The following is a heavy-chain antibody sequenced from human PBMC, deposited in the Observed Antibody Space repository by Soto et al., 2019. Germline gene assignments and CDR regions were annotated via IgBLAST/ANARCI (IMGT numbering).Heavy chain of an antibody. CDR2: IYWHDDK. J-gene: IGHJ6*01. Sequence: QITLEDSAPTLVRPTQTITLSCIFSGFSRSNGGVAVGWICQPPRKALEWLALIYWHDDKLYSPSLKTRLTVTKDISKNQVVLTMTNVDPVDTATYSCAHKFRYLDTWVVWGRGTTVTVSS. CDR1: GFSRSNGGVA. D-gene: IGHD3-9*01. CDR3: AHKFRYLDTWVV. V-gene: IGHV2-5*01.